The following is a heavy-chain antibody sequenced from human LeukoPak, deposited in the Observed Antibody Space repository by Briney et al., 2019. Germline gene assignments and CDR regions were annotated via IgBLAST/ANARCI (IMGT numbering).Heavy chain of an antibody. D-gene: IGHD6-6*01. Sequence: SETLSLACTVSGGSISSSSYYSGWIRQPPGKGLERIGSIYYSGSTYYNPSLKSRVTISVDTSKNQFSLKLSSVTAADAAVYYCARLTEYSSSSGWYYYYYMDVWGKGTTVTVSS. CDR2: IYYSGST. J-gene: IGHJ6*03. CDR3: ARLTEYSSSSGWYYYYYMDV. CDR1: GGSISSSSYY. V-gene: IGHV4-39*01.